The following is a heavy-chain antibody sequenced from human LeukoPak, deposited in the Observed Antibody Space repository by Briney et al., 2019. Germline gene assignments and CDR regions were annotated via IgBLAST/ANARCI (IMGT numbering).Heavy chain of an antibody. CDR3: ARSLGSSGYQDY. CDR1: GFVYSAFW. J-gene: IGHJ4*02. D-gene: IGHD3-22*01. Sequence: GGSLRLSCAASGFVYSAFWMSWVRQAPGKGLVWVSRINSDGSSTSYADSVKGRFTISRDNAKNTVYLQMNSLRAGDTAVYYCARSLGSSGYQDYWGQGTLVTVSS. CDR2: INSDGSST. V-gene: IGHV3-74*01.